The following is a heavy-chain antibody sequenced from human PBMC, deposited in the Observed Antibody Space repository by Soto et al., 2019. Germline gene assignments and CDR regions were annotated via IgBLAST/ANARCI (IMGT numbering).Heavy chain of an antibody. CDR1: GFTFRKFW. D-gene: IGHD2-8*01. CDR3: AITDCTNDVCLEAAVTVGGALES. V-gene: IGHV3-74*01. CDR2: ISSDGTTT. Sequence: EVQLVQSGGGLAQPGKSLRLSCAASGFTFRKFWMHWVRQVPGKGPVWVSYISSDGTTTDYADSVKGRFTISRDNAKDTLYLQMDSLRAEDTAVYYCAITDCTNDVCLEAAVTVGGALESWGQGNLGTVSS. J-gene: IGHJ1*01.